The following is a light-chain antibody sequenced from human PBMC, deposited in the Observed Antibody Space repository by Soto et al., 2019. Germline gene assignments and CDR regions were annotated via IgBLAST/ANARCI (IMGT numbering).Light chain of an antibody. CDR2: EVS. CDR1: SSDVGAYNY. J-gene: IGLJ2*01. Sequence: QAVLTQPPSASGSPGQSVIISCTGTSSDVGAYNYVSWYQQLPGRAPKLMIYEVSKRPSGVPDRFSGSKSGNTASLIVSGLQAEDETDYYSSSYGGSNNLIFGGGTKLTVL. CDR3: SSYGGSNNLI. V-gene: IGLV2-8*01.